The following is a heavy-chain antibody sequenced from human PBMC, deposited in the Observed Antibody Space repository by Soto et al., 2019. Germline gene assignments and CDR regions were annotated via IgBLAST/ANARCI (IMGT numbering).Heavy chain of an antibody. CDR1: GFSLSTSGVG. J-gene: IGHJ6*02. CDR2: IYWDDDK. V-gene: IGHV2-5*02. Sequence: SGPTLVNPTRTLTLTCTFSGFSLSTSGVGVGWIRQPPGKALEWLAFIYWDDDKRYSPSLKSRLTITKDTSKNQVVLTMTNMDPVDTATYYCVQSRCGGDCLQSYSSHSYYGLDVWGQGTTVTVSS. D-gene: IGHD2-21*02. CDR3: VQSRCGGDCLQSYSSHSYYGLDV.